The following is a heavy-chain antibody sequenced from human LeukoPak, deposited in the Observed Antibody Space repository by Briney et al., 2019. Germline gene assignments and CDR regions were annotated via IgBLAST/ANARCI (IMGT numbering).Heavy chain of an antibody. CDR1: GYTVTSYY. V-gene: IGHV1-46*01. D-gene: IGHD2-21*02. J-gene: IGHJ4*02. CDR3: ARDRGIYCGGDCYRLDDQFDY. CDR2: LNPSGGSS. Sequence: ASVKVSCKASGYTVTSYYMHWVRQAPGQGLEWMAILNPSGGSSNYAQKLQGRVTMTTDTSTSTAYMELRSLRSDDTAVYYCARDRGIYCGGDCYRLDDQFDYWGQGTLVTVSS.